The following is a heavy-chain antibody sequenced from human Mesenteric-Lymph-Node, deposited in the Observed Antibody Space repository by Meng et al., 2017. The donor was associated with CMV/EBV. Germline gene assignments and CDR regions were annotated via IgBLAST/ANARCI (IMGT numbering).Heavy chain of an antibody. V-gene: IGHV3-21*01. CDR1: GFSFDDSFDDYS. CDR3: ARGGSGVQDY. J-gene: IGHJ4*02. CDR2: ISSSSSYI. Sequence: GGSLRLSCTASGFSFDDSFDDYSMHWVRQAPGKGLEWVSSISSSSSYIYYADSVKGRFTISRDNAKNSLYLQMNSLRAEDTAVYYCARGGSGVQDYWGQGTLVTVSS. D-gene: IGHD3-10*01.